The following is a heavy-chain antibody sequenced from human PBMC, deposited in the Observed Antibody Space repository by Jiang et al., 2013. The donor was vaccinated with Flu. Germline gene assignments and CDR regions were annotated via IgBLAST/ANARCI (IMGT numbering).Heavy chain of an antibody. Sequence: TELSMHWVRQAPGKGLEWMGGFDPEDGETMYAQKFQGRVTMTEDTSTNTAYMELSSLRSEDTAVYYCATGESRAAAGLIPGEDWFDPWGQGTLVTVSS. CDR3: ATGESRAAAGLIPGEDWFDP. V-gene: IGHV1-24*01. CDR1: TELS. CDR2: FDPEDGET. J-gene: IGHJ5*02. D-gene: IGHD6-13*01.